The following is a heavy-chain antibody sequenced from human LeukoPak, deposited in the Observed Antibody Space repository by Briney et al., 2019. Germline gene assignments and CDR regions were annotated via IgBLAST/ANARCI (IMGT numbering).Heavy chain of an antibody. J-gene: IGHJ4*02. V-gene: IGHV4-61*01. CDR1: GGSVSSGSYY. D-gene: IGHD5-12*01. CDR2: IYYSGST. CDR3: ARLASGYDD. Sequence: SETLSLTCTVSGGSVSSGSYYWSWIRQPPGKGLEWIGYIYYSGSTNYNPSLKSRVTISLDTSKSQFYLKLTSVTAADTAVYYCARLASGYDDWGQGTLVSVSS.